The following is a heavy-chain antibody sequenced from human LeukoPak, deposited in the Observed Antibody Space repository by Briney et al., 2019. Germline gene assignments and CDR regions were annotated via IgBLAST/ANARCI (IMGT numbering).Heavy chain of an antibody. CDR1: GFTFTNAW. Sequence: GGSLRLSCAASGFTFTNAWLTWVRQPPEKGLEWVGRIKSKTDGATTDYAAPVKGRFTISRDDSKNTLYLQINSLKTEDTAVYYCTTGTLSTAPIWYWVQGTLVTVSS. V-gene: IGHV3-15*01. D-gene: IGHD1/OR15-1a*01. CDR3: TTGTLSTAPIWY. CDR2: IKSKTDGATT. J-gene: IGHJ4*02.